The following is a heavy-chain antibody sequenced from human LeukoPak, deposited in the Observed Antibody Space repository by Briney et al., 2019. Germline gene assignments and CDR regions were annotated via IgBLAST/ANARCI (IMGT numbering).Heavy chain of an antibody. V-gene: IGHV4-34*01. D-gene: IGHD3-3*01. Sequence: PSETLSLTCAVYGGSFSRYYWSWIRQPPGKGLEWIGEINHSGSTNYNPSLKSRVTISVDTSKNQFSLKLSSVTAADTAVYYCARGRPTFGVAYYMDVWGKGTTVTVSS. CDR2: INHSGST. J-gene: IGHJ6*03. CDR1: GGSFSRYY. CDR3: ARGRPTFGVAYYMDV.